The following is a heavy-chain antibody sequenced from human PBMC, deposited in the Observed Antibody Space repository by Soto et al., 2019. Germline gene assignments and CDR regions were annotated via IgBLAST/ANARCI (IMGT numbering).Heavy chain of an antibody. D-gene: IGHD3-10*02. CDR1: GGSISSYY. V-gene: IGHV4-4*07. J-gene: IGHJ4*02. Sequence: PSETLSLTCTVSGGSISSYYWTWIRQPAGKGLEWIGRTHTSGSTDYNSSLRTRVTMSVDTSKNQLSLKLTSVTAADTAMYYCARGGTMSSNVLDSWGQGTRVTVSS. CDR3: ARGGTMSSNVLDS. CDR2: THTSGST.